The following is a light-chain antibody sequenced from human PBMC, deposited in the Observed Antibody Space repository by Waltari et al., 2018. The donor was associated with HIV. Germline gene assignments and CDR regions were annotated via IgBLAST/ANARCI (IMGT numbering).Light chain of an antibody. J-gene: IGLJ3*02. CDR3: QVWDSSSDHPGVV. CDR2: DYS. V-gene: IGLV3-21*02. Sequence: SYVLTQPPSVSVAPGQTARITCGGNNTGTKSVHWYQQMPGQAPVLAVYDYSDRPSGISARCSGSNSGSTATLTIGRFEAGDEADYYCQVWDSSSDHPGVVFGGGTKLTVL. CDR1: NTGTKS.